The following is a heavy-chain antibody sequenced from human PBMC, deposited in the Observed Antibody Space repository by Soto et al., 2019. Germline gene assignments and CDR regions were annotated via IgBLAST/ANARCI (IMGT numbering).Heavy chain of an antibody. CDR2: IWHDGSNR. D-gene: IGHD6-13*01. V-gene: IGHV3-33*01. J-gene: IGHJ1*01. Sequence: QVQLEESGGGVVQPGRSLRLSCAASGFTFSLYGMHWVRQAPGKGLEWVAGIWHDGSNRYHADSVKGRFTISRDNSKNALYLEMNSLRGEDTAVYYCAREAGYQESVGQHLPDLWGQGTLVTVSS. CDR1: GFTFSLYG. CDR3: AREAGYQESVGQHLPDL.